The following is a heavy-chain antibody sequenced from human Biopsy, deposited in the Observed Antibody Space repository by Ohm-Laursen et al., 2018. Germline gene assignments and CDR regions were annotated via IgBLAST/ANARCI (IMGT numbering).Heavy chain of an antibody. Sequence: SSVTVSCKASAATFINYAISCVRQAPGHGFEWMGGIIPMFGTANYAQMFQGRVTISADESTSTSYMELSSLTTEDTAIYYCARGPHSGSHSCFDYWGRGTLVTVSS. J-gene: IGHJ4*02. CDR1: AATFINYA. D-gene: IGHD1-26*01. V-gene: IGHV1-69*01. CDR2: IIPMFGTA. CDR3: ARGPHSGSHSCFDY.